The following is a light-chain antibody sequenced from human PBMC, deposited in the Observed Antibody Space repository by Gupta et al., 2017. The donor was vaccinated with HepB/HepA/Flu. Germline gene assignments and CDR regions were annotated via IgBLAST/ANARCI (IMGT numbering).Light chain of an antibody. Sequence: EIVLTQSPLSLAVTPGEPASISCRSSQSLLQSSGYNYLDWYLQRPGQPPQLLIYLGSTRASGVPDRFSGSGSGTDFTLKIHKVEAEDVGHYFCMQALQTPLTFGGGTKVEIQ. CDR2: LGS. CDR3: MQALQTPLT. CDR1: QSLLQSSGYNY. J-gene: IGKJ4*01. V-gene: IGKV2-28*01.